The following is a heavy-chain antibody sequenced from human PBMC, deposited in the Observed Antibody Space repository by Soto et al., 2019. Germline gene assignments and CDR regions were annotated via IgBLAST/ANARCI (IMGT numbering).Heavy chain of an antibody. CDR3: AIYCSSTSCYSYYYYMDV. CDR1: GGTFSSYT. V-gene: IGHV1-69*02. Sequence: GASVEVSCKASGGTFSSYTISWVRQAPGQGLEWMGRIIPILGIANYAQKFQGRVTITADKSTSTAYMELSSLRSEDTAVYYCAIYCSSTSCYSYYYYMDVWGKGTTVTVSS. CDR2: IIPILGIA. D-gene: IGHD2-2*01. J-gene: IGHJ6*03.